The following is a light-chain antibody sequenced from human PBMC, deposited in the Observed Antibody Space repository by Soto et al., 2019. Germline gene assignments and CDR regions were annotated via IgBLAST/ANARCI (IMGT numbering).Light chain of an antibody. J-gene: IGKJ4*01. Sequence: EIVLTQSPGTLSLSPGERATLSCRASQSVSSSYLAWYQQKPGQAPRLLIYGASSRATGIPDRFSGSGSGKDLTLTISRLEPEDFAVYYGHQYDSSPLSFGGGTKVEFK. V-gene: IGKV3-20*01. CDR1: QSVSSSY. CDR2: GAS. CDR3: HQYDSSPLS.